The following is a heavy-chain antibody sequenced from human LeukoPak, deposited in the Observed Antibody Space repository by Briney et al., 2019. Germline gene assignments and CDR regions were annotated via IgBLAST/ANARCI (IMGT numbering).Heavy chain of an antibody. CDR2: IIPIFGTA. CDR1: GGTFSSYA. Sequence: SVKVSCKASGGTFSSYAISWVRQAPGQGLEWMGGIIPIFGTANYAQKFQGRVTITADESTSTAYMELSSLRSEDTAVYYCARVWELLAAFDIWGQGTMVTVSS. CDR3: ARVWELLAAFDI. D-gene: IGHD1-26*01. J-gene: IGHJ3*02. V-gene: IGHV1-69*13.